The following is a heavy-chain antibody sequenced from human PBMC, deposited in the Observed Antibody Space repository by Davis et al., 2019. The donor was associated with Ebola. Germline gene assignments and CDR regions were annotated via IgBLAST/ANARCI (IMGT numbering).Heavy chain of an antibody. V-gene: IGHV1-18*04. Sequence: ASVKVSCKASGYTFTSYGISWVRQAPGQGLEWMGWISAYNGNTNYAQKLQGRVTMTTDTSTSTAYMELRSLRSDDTAVYYCARDGLTIFGVGKGPYYYYYMDVWGKGTTVTVSS. CDR3: ARDGLTIFGVGKGPYYYYYMDV. CDR2: ISAYNGNT. J-gene: IGHJ6*03. CDR1: GYTFTSYG. D-gene: IGHD3-3*01.